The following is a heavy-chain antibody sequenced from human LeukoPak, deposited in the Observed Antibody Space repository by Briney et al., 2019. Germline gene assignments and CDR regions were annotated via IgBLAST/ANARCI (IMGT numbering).Heavy chain of an antibody. J-gene: IGHJ4*02. CDR2: INPNSGGT. V-gene: IGHV1-2*02. D-gene: IGHD6-19*01. CDR3: ARFAVHRRITVAGQFGLDY. CDR1: GYTFTGYY. Sequence: GASVKVSCKASGYTFTGYYMHWVGQSPGQGLEWMGLINPNSGGTNYAQKFQGRVTMTSDTSTTTIYMELSSLRSEDKAVYYCARFAVHRRITVAGQFGLDYWGQGTLVSVSS.